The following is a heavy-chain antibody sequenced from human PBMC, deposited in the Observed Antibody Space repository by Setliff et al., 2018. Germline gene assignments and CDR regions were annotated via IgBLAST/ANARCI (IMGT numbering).Heavy chain of an antibody. J-gene: IGHJ4*02. CDR1: GFTFSSYG. D-gene: IGHD1-1*01. V-gene: IGHV3-21*01. CDR2: ISSSSSYI. Sequence: PGGSLRLSCAASGFTFSSYGMNWVRQAPGKGLEWVASISSSSSYIYYADSVKGRFTISRDNAKNSLYLQMNSLRAEDTAVYYCARASWGTDYYFDYWGQGTLVTVSS. CDR3: ARASWGTDYYFDY.